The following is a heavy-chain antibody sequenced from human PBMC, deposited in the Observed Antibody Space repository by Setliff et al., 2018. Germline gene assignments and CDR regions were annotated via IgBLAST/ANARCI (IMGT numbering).Heavy chain of an antibody. V-gene: IGHV1-46*01. D-gene: IGHD2-15*01. CDR3: ARATPHGYCSGGSCNPHFDY. CDR2: INPSGGST. J-gene: IGHJ4*02. Sequence: ASVKVSCKASGYTFTSYYMHWVRQAPGQGLEWMGIINPSGGSTSYAQKFQGRVTMTRDTPTSTVYMELSSLRSEDTAVYYCARATPHGYCSGGSCNPHFDYWGQGTLVTVSS. CDR1: GYTFTSYY.